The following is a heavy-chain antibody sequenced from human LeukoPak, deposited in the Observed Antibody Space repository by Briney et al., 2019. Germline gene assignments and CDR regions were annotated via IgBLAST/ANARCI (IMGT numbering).Heavy chain of an antibody. J-gene: IGHJ4*02. CDR2: ISGSGGST. Sequence: GGSLRLSCAASGLTFSSYAMSWVRQAPGKGLEWVSAISGSGGSTYYADSVKGRFTISRDNSKNTLYLQMNSLRAEDTAVYYCAKDRVLRYFGNFDYWGQETLVTVSS. D-gene: IGHD3-9*01. V-gene: IGHV3-23*01. CDR1: GLTFSSYA. CDR3: AKDRVLRYFGNFDY.